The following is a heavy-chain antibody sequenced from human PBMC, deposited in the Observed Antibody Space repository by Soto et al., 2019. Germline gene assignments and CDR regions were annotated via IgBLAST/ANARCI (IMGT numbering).Heavy chain of an antibody. CDR1: GGSISSSSYY. D-gene: IGHD3-16*02. CDR3: ARTYDYIWGSYRYRGTIDY. CDR2: IYYSGST. J-gene: IGHJ4*02. V-gene: IGHV4-39*01. Sequence: TSETLSLTCTVSGGSISSSSYYWGWIRQPPGKGLEWIGSIYYSGSTYYNPSLKSRVTISVDTSKNQFSLKLSSVTAADTAVYYCARTYDYIWGSYRYRGTIDYWGQGTLVTVSS.